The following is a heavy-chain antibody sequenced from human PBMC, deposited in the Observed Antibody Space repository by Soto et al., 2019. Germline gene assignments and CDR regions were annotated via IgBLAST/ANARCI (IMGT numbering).Heavy chain of an antibody. Sequence: GESLKISCRTSGYKFTSYWIAWVRQMPGKGLEWMGIIFPSDSDTRYSPSFQGQVTISADRSTSTVFLQWASLKASDTAVYFCARKDKSGYFNWFDPWGQGTLVTVYS. CDR1: GYKFTSYW. V-gene: IGHV5-51*01. CDR2: IFPSDSDT. J-gene: IGHJ5*02. CDR3: ARKDKSGYFNWFDP. D-gene: IGHD3-22*01.